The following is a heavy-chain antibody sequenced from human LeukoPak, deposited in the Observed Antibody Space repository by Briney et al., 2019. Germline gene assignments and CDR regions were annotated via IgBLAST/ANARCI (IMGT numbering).Heavy chain of an antibody. J-gene: IGHJ6*04. Sequence: SETLSLTCTVSGGSLSSYYWSWLRQPPGKGLGWIGYIYYSGSTNYNPSLKSRVTISVDTSKNQFSLKLSSVTAADTAVYYCARDPSEGMDVWGKGTTVTVSS. V-gene: IGHV4-59*01. CDR3: ARDPSEGMDV. CDR2: IYYSGST. CDR1: GGSLSSYY.